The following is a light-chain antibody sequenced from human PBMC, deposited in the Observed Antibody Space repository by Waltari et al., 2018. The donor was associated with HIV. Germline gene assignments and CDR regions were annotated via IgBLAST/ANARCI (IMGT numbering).Light chain of an antibody. CDR1: SLRNYY. CDR3: NSWDTNPEGVV. CDR2: GKN. V-gene: IGLV3-19*01. J-gene: IGLJ3*02. Sequence: SELTQDPAVSVALGQTVRITCQGDSLRNYYATWYQQKPGQAPVLVIYGKNNRPSGIPDRFSGSSSGNTASLTIPATQADDEADYYCNSWDTNPEGVVFGGGTKLTVL.